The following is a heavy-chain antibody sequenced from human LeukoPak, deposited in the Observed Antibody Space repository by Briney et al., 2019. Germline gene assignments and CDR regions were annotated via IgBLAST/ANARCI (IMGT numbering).Heavy chain of an antibody. D-gene: IGHD2-8*02. V-gene: IGHV3-23*01. CDR3: GKDSRTGGPRAFAS. CDR2: ITASGVTT. J-gene: IGHJ4*02. CDR1: GYTFSSYA. Sequence: PGGSLRLSCTASGYTFSSYAMTWVRQARQRGREWVSTITASGVTTYYADSVKGRFTLSRDSSKNTLYLQMDSLRAEDTAVYYCGKDSRTGGPRAFASWGQGTLVTVSS.